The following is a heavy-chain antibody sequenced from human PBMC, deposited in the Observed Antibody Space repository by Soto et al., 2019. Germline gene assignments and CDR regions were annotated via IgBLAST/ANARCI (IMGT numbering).Heavy chain of an antibody. CDR1: GGSVSSGSYY. CDR2: IYHSGST. V-gene: IGHV4-61*01. D-gene: IGHD6-13*01. CDR3: AAAPRY. Sequence: PSETLSLTCTVSGGSVSSGSYYWSWIRQPPGKGLEWIGYIYHSGSTDYNPPLKSRVTMSLDTSKNQVSLRLTSVTAADTAVYYYAAAPRYWGQGTPVTVSS. J-gene: IGHJ4*02.